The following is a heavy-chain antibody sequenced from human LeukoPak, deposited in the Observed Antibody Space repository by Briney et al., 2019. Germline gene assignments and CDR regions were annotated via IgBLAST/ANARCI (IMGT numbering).Heavy chain of an antibody. CDR3: ARHAGGQLLPLLDF. Sequence: PSQTMSPTCAVSGGSISSGGYSWSWIRQPPGKGLEWIGSIYYSGSTYYNPSLKSRVTISVDTSKNQFSLKLSSMTAADTAVYYCARHAGGQLLPLLDFWGQGTLVTVSS. CDR2: IYYSGST. J-gene: IGHJ4*02. V-gene: IGHV4-30-2*03. D-gene: IGHD6-19*01. CDR1: GGSISSGGYS.